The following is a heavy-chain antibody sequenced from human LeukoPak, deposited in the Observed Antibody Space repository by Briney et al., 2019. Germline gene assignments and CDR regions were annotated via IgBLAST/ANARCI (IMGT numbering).Heavy chain of an antibody. J-gene: IGHJ6*02. V-gene: IGHV1-69*04. CDR3: ASPFGHDGMDV. CDR1: GGTFSSYA. D-gene: IGHD3-10*01. CDR2: IIPILGIA. Sequence: GASVKVSCKASGGTFSSYAISWVRQAPGQGLEWMGRIIPILGIANYAQKFQGRVTITADKSTSTAYMELSSLRSEDTAVYYCASPFGHDGMDVWGQGTTVTVSS.